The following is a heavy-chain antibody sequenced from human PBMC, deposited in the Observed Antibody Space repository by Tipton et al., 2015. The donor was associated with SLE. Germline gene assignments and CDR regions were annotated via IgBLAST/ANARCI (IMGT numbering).Heavy chain of an antibody. V-gene: IGHV3-21*04. CDR2: ISTSSTYI. D-gene: IGHD3-3*01. CDR1: GFTFSSYS. J-gene: IGHJ4*02. CDR3: ARGSFWSGYYTPLFDY. Sequence: SLRLSCAASGFTFSSYSMDWVRQAPGKGLEWVSSISTSSTYIHYADSVKGRFTISRDNAKNSLYLQMNSLRAEDTAVYYCARGSFWSGYYTPLFDYWGQGTLVTVSS.